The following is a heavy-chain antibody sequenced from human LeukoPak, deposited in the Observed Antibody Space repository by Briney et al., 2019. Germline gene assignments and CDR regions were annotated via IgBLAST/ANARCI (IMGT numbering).Heavy chain of an antibody. Sequence: GGSLRLSCAASGFTFSSYSMNWVRQAPGKGLEWVSSISSSSSYIYYADSVKGRFTISRDNAKNSLYLQMNSLRAEDTALYYCAKDAHWGYFDYWGQGTLVTVSS. V-gene: IGHV3-21*04. J-gene: IGHJ4*02. CDR3: AKDAHWGYFDY. CDR2: ISSSSSYI. CDR1: GFTFSSYS. D-gene: IGHD7-27*01.